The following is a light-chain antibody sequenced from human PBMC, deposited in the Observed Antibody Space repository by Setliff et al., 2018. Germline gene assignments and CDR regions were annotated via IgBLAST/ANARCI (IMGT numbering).Light chain of an antibody. Sequence: QSVLTQPRSVAGSPGQSVTISCTGSSSDVGGFDYVSWFQRLPGEAPRLIIFDVNKRPSGVPARFSGSKSGNSASLTISGLQAEDEAEYYCCSLAGTNVIYVLGTGTKVTVL. CDR1: SSDVGGFDY. CDR2: DVN. CDR3: CSLAGTNVIYV. V-gene: IGLV2-11*01. J-gene: IGLJ1*01.